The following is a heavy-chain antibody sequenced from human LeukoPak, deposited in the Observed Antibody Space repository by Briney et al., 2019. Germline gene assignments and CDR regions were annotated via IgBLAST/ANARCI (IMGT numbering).Heavy chain of an antibody. J-gene: IGHJ3*02. CDR3: ATSNTIVPRDAFDI. V-gene: IGHV1-18*01. CDR1: GHTFTSYG. Sequence: ASVKVSCKASGHTFTSYGISWVRQAPGQGLEWMGWISAYNGNTNYAQKLQGRVTMTTDTSTSTAYMELRSLRSDDTAVYYCATSNTIVPRDAFDIWGQGTMVTVSS. D-gene: IGHD3-3*01. CDR2: ISAYNGNT.